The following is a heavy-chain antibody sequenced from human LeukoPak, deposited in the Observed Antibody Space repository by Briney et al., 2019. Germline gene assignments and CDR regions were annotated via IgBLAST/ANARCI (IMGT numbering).Heavy chain of an antibody. CDR2: IYYSGST. D-gene: IGHD3-22*01. J-gene: IGHJ4*02. CDR1: SGSISSYY. Sequence: SETLSLTCTVSSGSISSYYWSWIRQPPGKGLEWIGYIYYSGSTNYNPSLKSRVTISVDTSKNQFSLKLSSVTAADTAVYYCARYYDSSEIFDYWGQGTLVTVSS. V-gene: IGHV4-59*01. CDR3: ARYYDSSEIFDY.